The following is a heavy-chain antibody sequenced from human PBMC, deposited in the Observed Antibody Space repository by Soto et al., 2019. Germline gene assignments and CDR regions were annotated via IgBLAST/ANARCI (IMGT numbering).Heavy chain of an antibody. CDR3: ARDYSSYGPFDY. J-gene: IGHJ4*02. CDR2: IYYSSSTI. D-gene: IGHD5-18*01. V-gene: IGHV3-48*01. CDR1: GGSIGSYY. Sequence: ETLSLTCPVSGGSIGSYYWSWIRQPPGKGLEWIGYIYYSSSTIYYADSVKGRFTISRDNAKNSLYLQMNSLRAEDTAVYYYARDYSSYGPFDYWGQGTLVTVSS.